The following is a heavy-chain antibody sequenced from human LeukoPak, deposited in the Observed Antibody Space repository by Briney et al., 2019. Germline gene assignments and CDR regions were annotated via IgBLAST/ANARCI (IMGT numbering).Heavy chain of an antibody. CDR2: IYYSGST. D-gene: IGHD1-26*01. Sequence: SETLSLTCAVSGGSISSGGYSWSWIRQPPGKGLEWIGYIYYSGSTNYNPSLKSRVTISVDTSKNQFSLKLSSVTAADTAVYYCATDYHYYSGSYDYWGQGTLVTVSS. CDR1: GGSISSGGYS. V-gene: IGHV4-61*08. CDR3: ATDYHYYSGSYDY. J-gene: IGHJ4*02.